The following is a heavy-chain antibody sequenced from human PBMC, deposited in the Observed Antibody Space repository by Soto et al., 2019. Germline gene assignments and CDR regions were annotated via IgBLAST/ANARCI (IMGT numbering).Heavy chain of an antibody. V-gene: IGHV4-59*01. Sequence: QVQLQESGPGLVKPSETLSLTCTVSGGSISSYYWSRIRQPPGKGLEWIGYIYYSGSTNNNPSLKSRVTISVDTSKNQFSLKLSSVTAADTAVYYCARVLSSSGPSYYFDYWGQGTLVTVSS. CDR2: IYYSGST. CDR3: ARVLSSSGPSYYFDY. D-gene: IGHD6-19*01. CDR1: GGSISSYY. J-gene: IGHJ4*02.